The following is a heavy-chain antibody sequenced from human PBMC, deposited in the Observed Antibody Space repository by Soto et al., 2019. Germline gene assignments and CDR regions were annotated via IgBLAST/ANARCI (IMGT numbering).Heavy chain of an antibody. CDR2: ISSRGSTI. CDR3: ARVASGCPAYYGTDV. V-gene: IGHV3-11*01. D-gene: IGHD1-26*01. J-gene: IGHJ6*02. Sequence: GGSLRLSCAASGFTFSDYYMSWIRQAPGKGLEWVSYISSRGSTIYYADSVKGRFTISRDNAKNSLYLQMNSQRAEDTAVYDCARVASGCPAYYGTDVWGQGTPVTVSS. CDR1: GFTFSDYY.